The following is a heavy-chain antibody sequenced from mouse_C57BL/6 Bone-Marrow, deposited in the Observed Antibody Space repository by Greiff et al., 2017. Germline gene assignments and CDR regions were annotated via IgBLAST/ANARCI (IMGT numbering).Heavy chain of an antibody. CDR2: IYPRSGNT. J-gene: IGHJ3*01. Sequence: VQLQQSGAELARPGASVKLSCKASGYTFTSYGISWVKQRTGQGLEWIGEIYPRSGNTYYNEKFKGKATLTADKSSSTAYMELRSLTSEDSAVYFCARRDMITARVFAYWGQGTLVTVSA. CDR1: GYTFTSYG. D-gene: IGHD2-4*01. V-gene: IGHV1-81*01. CDR3: ARRDMITARVFAY.